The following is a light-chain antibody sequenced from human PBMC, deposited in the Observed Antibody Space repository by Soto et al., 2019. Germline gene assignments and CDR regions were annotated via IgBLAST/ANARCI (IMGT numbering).Light chain of an antibody. Sequence: QSVLTQSPSVSAAPGQKVSISCSGSSSNIGNNYVSWYQQLPGTAPKLLIYDNNKRPSGIPDRFSGSKSGTSATLGITGLQTGDEADYYCGTWDSSLRGGVFGGGTQLTVL. CDR3: GTWDSSLRGGV. V-gene: IGLV1-51*01. CDR2: DNN. CDR1: SSNIGNNY. J-gene: IGLJ2*01.